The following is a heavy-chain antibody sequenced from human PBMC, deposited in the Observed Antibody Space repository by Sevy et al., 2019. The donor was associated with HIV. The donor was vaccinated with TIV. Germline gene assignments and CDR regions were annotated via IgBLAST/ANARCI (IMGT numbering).Heavy chain of an antibody. CDR2: IYSGGST. Sequence: GGSLRLSCAASGFTVSSNYMSWVRQAPGKGLEWVSVIYSGGSTYYADSVKGRFTISRDNSKNTLYLQMNSLRAEDTAVYYCAIDFSEGPTTDAFDIWGQGTMVTVSS. D-gene: IGHD1-1*01. CDR3: AIDFSEGPTTDAFDI. J-gene: IGHJ3*02. V-gene: IGHV3-66*01. CDR1: GFTVSSNY.